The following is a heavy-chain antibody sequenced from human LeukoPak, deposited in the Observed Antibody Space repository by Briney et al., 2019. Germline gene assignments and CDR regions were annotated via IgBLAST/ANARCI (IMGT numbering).Heavy chain of an antibody. CDR1: RFTFSTYS. CDR2: ISSGSNTI. CDR3: ARDYGYYYDSSGRNGNYGMDV. D-gene: IGHD3-22*01. V-gene: IGHV3-48*02. J-gene: IGHJ6*02. Sequence: GGSLRLSCAASRFTFSTYSMNWVRQAPGKGLEWVSYISSGSNTIYYADSVKGRFTISRDNAKNSLYLQMNSLRDEDSAVYYCARDYGYYYDSSGRNGNYGMDVWGQGTTVTVSS.